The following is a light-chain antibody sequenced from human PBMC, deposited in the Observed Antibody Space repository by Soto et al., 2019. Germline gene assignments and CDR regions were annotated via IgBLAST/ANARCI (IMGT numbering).Light chain of an antibody. CDR1: SSDVGGYNY. J-gene: IGLJ2*01. V-gene: IGLV2-8*01. CDR3: SSFAGRNNFVV. CDR2: EVI. Sequence: QSALTQPPSASGSPGQSVTISCTGTSSDVGGYNYVSWYQQHPGKAPKLMIYEVIKRPSGVPNRFSGSKSGNTASLTVSGLQAEDEAGYYCSSFAGRNNFVVFGGGTKLTVL.